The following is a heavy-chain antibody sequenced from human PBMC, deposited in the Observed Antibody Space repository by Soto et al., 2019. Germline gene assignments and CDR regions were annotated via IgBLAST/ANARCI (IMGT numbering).Heavy chain of an antibody. J-gene: IGHJ6*02. CDR3: ARDLYYDFWSGYFYGMDV. D-gene: IGHD3-3*01. CDR1: GFTFSSYS. Sequence: GGSLRLSCAASGFTFSSYSMNWVRQAPGKGLEWVSYISSSSSTIYYADSVKGRFTISRDNAKNSLYLQMNSLRDEDTAVYYCARDLYYDFWSGYFYGMDVWGQGNTVTVSS. CDR2: ISSSSSTI. V-gene: IGHV3-48*02.